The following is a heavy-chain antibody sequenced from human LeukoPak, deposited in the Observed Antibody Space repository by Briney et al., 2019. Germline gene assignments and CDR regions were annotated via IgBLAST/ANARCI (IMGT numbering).Heavy chain of an antibody. CDR3: ARGDYYDSSGYLI. V-gene: IGHV4-59*01. J-gene: IGHJ3*02. CDR1: GGSISSYY. D-gene: IGHD3-22*01. CDR2: TYYSGST. Sequence: SETLSLTCTVSGGSISSYYWSWIRQPPGKGLEWIRYTYYSGSTNCNPSLKSRVTISVDTSKNQFSLKLSSVTAADTAVYYCARGDYYDSSGYLIWGQGTMVTVSS.